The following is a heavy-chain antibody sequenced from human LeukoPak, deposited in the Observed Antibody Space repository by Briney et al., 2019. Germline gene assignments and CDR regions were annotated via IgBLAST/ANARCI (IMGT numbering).Heavy chain of an antibody. D-gene: IGHD6-13*01. CDR2: ISPYDGNT. V-gene: IGHV1-18*01. CDR1: GYTFRNYG. CDR3: ARSPQPYSSSWYFDY. Sequence: ASVKVSCKTSGYTFRNYGISWVRQAPGQGLEWMGWISPYDGNTYYSQKFQGRVTMTTDISTSTAYMELSSLRSEDTAVYYCARSPQPYSSSWYFDYWGQGTLVTVSS. J-gene: IGHJ4*02.